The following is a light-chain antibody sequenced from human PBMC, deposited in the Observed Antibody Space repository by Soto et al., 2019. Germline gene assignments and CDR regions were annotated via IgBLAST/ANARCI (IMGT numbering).Light chain of an antibody. CDR1: QSVYSY. CDR3: QHRSIWPVS. V-gene: IGKV3-11*01. Sequence: EIVLTQSPATLSFSAGERATLSFRASQSVYSYLFWYQQKPGLAPRLLIYDASKRAIGIPARFSGSGSGTDFTLTISSLEPEDFAVYYCQHRSIWPVSFGQGTRLEIK. J-gene: IGKJ5*01. CDR2: DAS.